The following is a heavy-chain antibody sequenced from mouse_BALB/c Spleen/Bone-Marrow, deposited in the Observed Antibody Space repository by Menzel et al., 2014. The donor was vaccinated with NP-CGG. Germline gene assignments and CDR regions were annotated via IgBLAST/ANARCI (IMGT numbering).Heavy chain of an antibody. CDR3: ARRDGYDSYFDY. CDR2: INPNYDST. D-gene: IGHD2-2*01. CDR1: GHTFTDYN. J-gene: IGHJ2*01. Sequence: VQLQQSGAELVKPGASVKISCKASGHTFTDYNMDWVKRSHGKSLEWIGDINPNYDSTSYNQKFKGKATLTVDKSSSTTYMELRSLTSEDTAVYYCARRDGYDSYFDYWGQGTTLTVSS. V-gene: IGHV1-18*01.